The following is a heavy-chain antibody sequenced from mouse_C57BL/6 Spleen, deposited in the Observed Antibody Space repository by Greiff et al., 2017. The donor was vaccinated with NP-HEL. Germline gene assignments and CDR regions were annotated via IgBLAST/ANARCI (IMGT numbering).Heavy chain of an antibody. J-gene: IGHJ1*03. D-gene: IGHD4-1*01. CDR2: IYPRSGNT. CDR3: ARTGTGLWYFDV. Sequence: QVQLKQSGAELARPGASVKLSCKASGYTFTSYGISWVKQRTGQGLEWIGEIYPRSGNTYYNEKFKGKATLTADKSSSTAYMELRSLTSEDSAVYYCARTGTGLWYFDVWGTGTTVTVSS. CDR1: GYTFTSYG. V-gene: IGHV1-81*01.